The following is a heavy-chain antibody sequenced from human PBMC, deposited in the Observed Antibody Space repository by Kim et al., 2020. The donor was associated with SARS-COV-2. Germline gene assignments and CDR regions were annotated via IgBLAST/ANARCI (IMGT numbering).Heavy chain of an antibody. Sequence: ASVKVSCKASGYTFTSYAMNWVRQAPGQGLEWMGWINTNTGNPTYSQGFTGRFFFSLDTSVSTAYLQISSLKAEDTAVYYCAREPPYYDSSGYDDYYYYGIDVWGQGTTVTVSS. D-gene: IGHD3-22*01. CDR1: GYTFTSYA. CDR3: AREPPYYDSSGYDDYYYYGIDV. J-gene: IGHJ6*02. V-gene: IGHV7-4-1*02. CDR2: INTNTGNP.